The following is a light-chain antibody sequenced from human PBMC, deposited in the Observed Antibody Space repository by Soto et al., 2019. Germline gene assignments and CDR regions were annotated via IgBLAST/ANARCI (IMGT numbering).Light chain of an antibody. J-gene: IGKJ2*01. V-gene: IGKV1-5*03. CDR1: QSISSW. CDR3: QQYNRYHT. CDR2: KAS. Sequence: DIQMTQSPSTLSASVGDRVTITCRASQSISSWLAWYQQKPGKAPKLLIYKASSLESGVPSRFSGSGSGTEFTLTINSLQPDDFATYYCQQYNRYHTFGQGTKLEIK.